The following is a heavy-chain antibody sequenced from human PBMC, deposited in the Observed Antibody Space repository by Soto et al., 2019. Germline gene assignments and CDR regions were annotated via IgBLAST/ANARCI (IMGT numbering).Heavy chain of an antibody. CDR1: VGSISSYY. CDR3: AREESGSYVGWFHP. D-gene: IGHD1-26*01. V-gene: IGHV4-59*01. J-gene: IGHJ5*02. CDR2: IYYSGST. Sequence: SETLSLTCTVSVGSISSYYWSWIRQPPGKGLEWIGYIYYSGSTNYNPSLKSRVTISVDTSKNQFSLKLSSVTAADTAVYYCAREESGSYVGWFHPRGQGPLVIVS.